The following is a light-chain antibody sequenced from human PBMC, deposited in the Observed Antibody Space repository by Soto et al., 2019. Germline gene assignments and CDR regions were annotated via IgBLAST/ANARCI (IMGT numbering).Light chain of an antibody. Sequence: QSVLTQPPSVSGAPGQRVTISCTGSSSNIGGGYDVHWYQQLPGTATKRLIYGNSNRPSGVPDRFSGSKSGTSPSLAITGLQAEDEADDYCQSYDSSLSGAVLGTGTKLPVL. J-gene: IGLJ1*01. CDR3: QSYDSSLSGAV. CDR1: SSNIGGGYD. V-gene: IGLV1-40*01. CDR2: GNS.